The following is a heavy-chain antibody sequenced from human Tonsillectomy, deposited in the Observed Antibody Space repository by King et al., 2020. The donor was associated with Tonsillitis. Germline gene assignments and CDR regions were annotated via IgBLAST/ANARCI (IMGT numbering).Heavy chain of an antibody. D-gene: IGHD6-13*01. CDR1: GFTVSSNY. J-gene: IGHJ4*02. V-gene: IGHV3-53*01. CDR2: FYYGGST. Sequence: EVQLQESGGGLIQPGGSLRLSCAASGFTVSSNYMSWVRQAPGKGLEWVSIFYYGGSTYYADSVKGRFTISRDNSKNTLYLQMNSLRAEDTAVYYCARDVAAAGFLWDWGQGTLVTVSS. CDR3: ARDVAAAGFLWD.